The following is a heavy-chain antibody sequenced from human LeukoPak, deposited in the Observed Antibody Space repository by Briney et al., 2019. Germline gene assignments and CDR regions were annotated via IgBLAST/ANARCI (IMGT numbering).Heavy chain of an antibody. J-gene: IGHJ4*02. CDR3: AKDRIHGGNPGTPIDY. CDR1: GFTFSSYA. CDR2: ISSNGGST. Sequence: PGGSLRLSCAASGFTFSSYAMHWVRQAPGKGLEYVSAISSNGGSTYYANSVKGRFTISRDNSKNTLYLQMNSLRAEDTAVYYCAKDRIHGGNPGTPIDYWGQGTLVTVSS. V-gene: IGHV3-64*01. D-gene: IGHD4-23*01.